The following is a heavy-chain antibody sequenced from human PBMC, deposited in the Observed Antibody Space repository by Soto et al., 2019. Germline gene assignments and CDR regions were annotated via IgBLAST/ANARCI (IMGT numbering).Heavy chain of an antibody. D-gene: IGHD2-2*02. CDR2: ISWNSGSI. CDR3: AKEECSSTSCYTDVLYYGMDV. J-gene: IGHJ6*02. V-gene: IGHV3-9*01. CDR1: GFTFDDCA. Sequence: SLRLSCAASGFTFDDCAMHWVRQAPGKGLEWVSGISWNSGSIGYADSVKGRFTISRDNAKNSLYLQMNSLRAEDTALYYCAKEECSSTSCYTDVLYYGMDVWGQGTTVTVSS.